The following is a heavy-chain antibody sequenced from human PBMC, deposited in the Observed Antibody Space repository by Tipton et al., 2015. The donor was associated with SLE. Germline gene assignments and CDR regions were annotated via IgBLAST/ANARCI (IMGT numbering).Heavy chain of an antibody. CDR2: VYYSGST. CDR3: ARASPTGEPRAGVHFDY. V-gene: IGHV4-59*01. J-gene: IGHJ4*02. D-gene: IGHD3-10*01. Sequence: LSLTCTVSGGSISSYYWSWIRQPPGKGLEWIGYVYYSGSTNYNPSLKSRVTISVDTSKNQFSLKLSSVTAADTAVYYCARASPTGEPRAGVHFDYWGQGTLVTVSS. CDR1: GGSISSYY.